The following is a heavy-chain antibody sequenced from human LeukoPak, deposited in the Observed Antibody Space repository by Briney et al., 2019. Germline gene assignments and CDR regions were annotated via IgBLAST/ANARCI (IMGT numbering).Heavy chain of an antibody. CDR2: ISSSGSTI. CDR3: ARVSSYDSSGYHFDY. D-gene: IGHD3-22*01. J-gene: IGHJ4*02. Sequence: QPGGSLRLSCAASGFTFSSYEMNWVRQAPGKGLEWFSYISSSGSTIYYADSVKGRFTISIDNAKNSLYLQMNSLRAEDTAVYYCARVSSYDSSGYHFDYWGQGTLVTVSS. V-gene: IGHV3-48*03. CDR1: GFTFSSYE.